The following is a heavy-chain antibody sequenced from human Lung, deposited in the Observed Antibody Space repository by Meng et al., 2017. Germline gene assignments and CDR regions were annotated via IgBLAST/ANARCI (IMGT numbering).Heavy chain of an antibody. CDR2: INHSGST. CDR3: ARGPTTMAHDFDY. Sequence: VQLQEWGGGLLKPSETLSLNCVVSGGSFSDYYWSWIRQPPGKGLEWIGEINHSGSTNYNPSLESRATISVDTSQNNLSLKLSSVTAADSAVYYCARGPTTMAHDFDYWGQGTLVTVSS. CDR1: GGSFSDYY. D-gene: IGHD4-11*01. V-gene: IGHV4-34*01. J-gene: IGHJ4*02.